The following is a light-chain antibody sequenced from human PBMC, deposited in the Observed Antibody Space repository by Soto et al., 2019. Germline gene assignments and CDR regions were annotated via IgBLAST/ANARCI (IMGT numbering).Light chain of an antibody. V-gene: IGKV1-5*01. J-gene: IGKJ1*01. CDR1: QSVSGW. Sequence: DIQMTQSPSTLPASVGDTVTVTCLASQSVSGWLAWYQQKPGEAPRLLIYDASALPRGVPSRFSGSGSGTKFTLTIASLQPDDFATYYCQQYETFSGTFGPGTKVDIK. CDR3: QQYETFSGT. CDR2: DAS.